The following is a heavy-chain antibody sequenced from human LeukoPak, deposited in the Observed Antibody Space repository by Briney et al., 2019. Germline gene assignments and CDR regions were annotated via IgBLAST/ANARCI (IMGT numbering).Heavy chain of an antibody. CDR3: ARVYRSGSIYGQGYFDN. J-gene: IGHJ4*02. V-gene: IGHV1-2*02. Sequence: SVKVSCKASGYTFTTYDINWVRQAPGQGLEWMGWINPSSDGTNYAQKFQGRVTMTRDTSISTACMELSRLRSDDTAVYYCARVYRSGSIYGQGYFDNWGQGTLVTVSS. D-gene: IGHD5-18*01. CDR2: INPSSDGT. CDR1: GYTFTTYD.